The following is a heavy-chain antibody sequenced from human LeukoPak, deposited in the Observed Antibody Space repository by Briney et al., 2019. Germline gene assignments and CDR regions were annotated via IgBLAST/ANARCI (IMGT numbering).Heavy chain of an antibody. J-gene: IGHJ4*02. Sequence: PGGSLRLSCAASGFTFSSYAMSWVRQAPGKGLEWVSAISGSGGSTYCADSVKGRFTISRDNSKNTLYLQMNSLRAEDTAVYYCAKVTYDFWSGYYYFDYWGQGTLVTVSS. CDR2: ISGSGGST. V-gene: IGHV3-23*01. CDR3: AKVTYDFWSGYYYFDY. D-gene: IGHD3/OR15-3a*01. CDR1: GFTFSSYA.